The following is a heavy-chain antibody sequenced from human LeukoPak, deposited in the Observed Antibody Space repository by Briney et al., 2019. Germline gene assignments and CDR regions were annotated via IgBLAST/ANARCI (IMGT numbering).Heavy chain of an antibody. V-gene: IGHV4-39*01. CDR2: MYFSGST. CDR1: GGSVSSSFYY. CDR3: ANAASYSVDY. Sequence: SETLSLTCTVSGGSVSSSFYYWGWIRQPPGKGLEWIGSMYFSGSTHYNPSLKSRVTTSVDTSKNQFSLKLTSVTAADTAVYYCANAASYSVDYWGQGTLVTVSS. J-gene: IGHJ4*02. D-gene: IGHD1-26*01.